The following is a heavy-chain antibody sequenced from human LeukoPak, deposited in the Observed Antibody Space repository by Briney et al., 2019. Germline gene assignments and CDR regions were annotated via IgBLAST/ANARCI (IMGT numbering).Heavy chain of an antibody. V-gene: IGHV1-2*07. CDR2: INPDSGYT. CDR3: ATDPRTTVFGTFRYYYMGV. Sequence: PAASVKVSCKTSGYTFTDYYIHWVRQAPGQGLEWMGWINPDSGYTNYAHKFQGRVTRTRDTSINTAYMELSRLTSDDTAVYYCATDPRTTVFGTFRYYYMGVWGEGTTVAVSS. J-gene: IGHJ6*03. CDR1: GYTFTDYY. D-gene: IGHD3-3*01.